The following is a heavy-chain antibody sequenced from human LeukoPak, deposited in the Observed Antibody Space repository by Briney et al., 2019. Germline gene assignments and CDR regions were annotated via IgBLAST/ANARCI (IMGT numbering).Heavy chain of an antibody. J-gene: IGHJ4*02. CDR2: INPNSGGT. D-gene: IGHD2-15*01. Sequence: ASVTVSCKASGYTFTGYYMHWVRQAPGQGLEWMGWINPNSGGTNYAQKFQGRVTMTRDKSIRTAYMELSRLTSDDTAVYYCARDSPAAEDYWGQGTLVTVSS. CDR1: GYTFTGYY. CDR3: ARDSPAAEDY. V-gene: IGHV1-2*02.